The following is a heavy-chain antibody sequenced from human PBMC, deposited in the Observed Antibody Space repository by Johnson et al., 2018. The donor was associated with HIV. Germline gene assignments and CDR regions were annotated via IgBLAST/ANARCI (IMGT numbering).Heavy chain of an antibody. J-gene: IGHJ3*02. CDR3: ARVFYGGNNPQHAYDI. CDR2: ISYDGSNK. D-gene: IGHD4-23*01. CDR1: GFTFSSYA. Sequence: QVQLVESGGGVVQPGRSLRLSCVTSGFTFSSYAMHWVRQAPGKGLEWVALISYDGSNKYYADSVKGRFTISRDNSKNTLFLQMNSLRAEDTAVYYCARVFYGGNNPQHAYDIWGQGTMVTVSS. V-gene: IGHV3-30-3*01.